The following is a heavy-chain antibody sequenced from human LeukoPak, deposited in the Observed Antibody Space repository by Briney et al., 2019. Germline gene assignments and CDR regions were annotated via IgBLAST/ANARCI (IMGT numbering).Heavy chain of an antibody. J-gene: IGHJ3*02. D-gene: IGHD4-17*01. CDR1: GFTFSSFG. V-gene: IGHV3-33*01. Sequence: GGSLRLSCAASGFTFSSFGMHWVRQAPGKGLEWVAVIWYDGNHKYYAASVKGRFTISRDNSKNTLDLQMNSLGAEDTAVYYCAGPYGDYARGAFDIWGQGTMVTVSS. CDR3: AGPYGDYARGAFDI. CDR2: IWYDGNHK.